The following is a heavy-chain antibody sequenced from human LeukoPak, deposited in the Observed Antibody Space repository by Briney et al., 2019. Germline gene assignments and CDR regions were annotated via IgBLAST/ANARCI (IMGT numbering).Heavy chain of an antibody. V-gene: IGHV3-23*01. CDR1: GFTFSSNA. J-gene: IGHJ4*02. D-gene: IGHD3-22*01. CDR2: ISGSGGST. Sequence: GGSLRLSCAASGFTFSSNAMSWVRQAREEGLDWVSTISGSGGSTYYAHSVRGRFTISRDNSKDTLYLQMNSLRAEDTAVYYCAKADSYDSSGYIDYWGQGTLVTVSS. CDR3: AKADSYDSSGYIDY.